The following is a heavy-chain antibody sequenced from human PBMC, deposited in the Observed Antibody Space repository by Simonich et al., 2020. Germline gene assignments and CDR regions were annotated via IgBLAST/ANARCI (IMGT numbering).Heavy chain of an antibody. D-gene: IGHD7-27*01. Sequence: QVQLVQSGAEVKKPGASVKVSCKASGYTFTGYYMHWVRQAPGQGLGWMELINPNRGGTNSEQKCQGRVTRTRDTSSSTAYMELSRLRSDDTAVYYCARGALTGDYYYMDVWGKGTTVTVSS. CDR3: ARGALTGDYYYMDV. J-gene: IGHJ6*03. CDR1: GYTFTGYY. V-gene: IGHV1-2*02. CDR2: INPNRGGT.